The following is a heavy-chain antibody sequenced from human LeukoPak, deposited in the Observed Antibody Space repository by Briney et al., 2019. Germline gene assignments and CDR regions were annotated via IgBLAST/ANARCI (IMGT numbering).Heavy chain of an antibody. V-gene: IGHV3-15*01. D-gene: IGHD3-16*02. CDR1: GFSFSDAW. CDR2: IKSKTDGGTT. J-gene: IGHJ4*02. Sequence: PGGSLRLSCAASGFSFSDAWMTWVRQAPGKGLEWVGRIKSKTDGGTTDYAAPVKGRFTISRDDSENMLYLQMNSLKTEDTAVYYCRSNHDYWGQGTLVTVSS. CDR3: RSNHDY.